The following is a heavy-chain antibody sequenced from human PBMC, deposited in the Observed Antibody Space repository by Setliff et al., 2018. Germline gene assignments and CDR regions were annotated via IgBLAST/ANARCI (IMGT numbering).Heavy chain of an antibody. Sequence: SVKVSCKASGGTFGDYGITWVRQAPGQGLEWMGGIILIFDRTKYAQKFQGRVTITADKSTSTAYMELSSLKSEDTAVYYCARVAGSLTSDEYFHHWGQGTLVTVSS. V-gene: IGHV1-69*06. D-gene: IGHD6-19*01. J-gene: IGHJ1*01. CDR1: GGTFGDYG. CDR2: IILIFDRT. CDR3: ARVAGSLTSDEYFHH.